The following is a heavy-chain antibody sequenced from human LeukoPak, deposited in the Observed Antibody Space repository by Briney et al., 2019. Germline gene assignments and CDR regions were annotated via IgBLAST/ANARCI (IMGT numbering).Heavy chain of an antibody. V-gene: IGHV4-59*01. D-gene: IGHD3-22*01. J-gene: IGHJ4*02. CDR3: ARVGYYYDSSGDGGPFDY. CDR1: GGSISSYY. CDR2: IYYSGST. Sequence: SETLSLTCTVSGGSISSYYWSWIRQPPGKGLEWIGYIYYSGSTNYNPSLKSRVTISVDTSKNQFSLKLSSVTAADTAVYYCARVGYYYDSSGDGGPFDYWGQGTLVTVSS.